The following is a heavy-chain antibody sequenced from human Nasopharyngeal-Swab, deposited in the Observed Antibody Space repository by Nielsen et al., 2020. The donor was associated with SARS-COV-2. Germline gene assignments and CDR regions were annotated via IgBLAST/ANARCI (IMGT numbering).Heavy chain of an antibody. CDR1: GYSISTFYY. CDR2: IYHSGNT. Sequence: SETLSLTCTVSGYSISTFYYWGWIRQPPGKGLEWIASIYHSGNTYYNPSLTSRLTISVDTSKNQFSLKLNSVTAADTALYFCVHLSFPGFWGQGTLVTVSS. J-gene: IGHJ1*01. D-gene: IGHD2/OR15-2a*01. V-gene: IGHV4-38-2*02. CDR3: VHLSFPGF.